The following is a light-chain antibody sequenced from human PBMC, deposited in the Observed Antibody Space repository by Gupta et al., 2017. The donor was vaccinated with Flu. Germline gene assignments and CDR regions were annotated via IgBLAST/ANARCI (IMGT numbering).Light chain of an antibody. CDR1: QSFADNY. V-gene: IGKV3-20*01. CDR2: RAA. CDR3: QQYGQHHVNSRGT. J-gene: IGKJ1*01. Sequence: LSWWAIQSFADNYIAWYQQRPGQAPGIVLYRAASRATRIPHRFSGSWSGTEFTLTISRPEPDHLAIYFGQQYGQHHVNSRGTFGQGTKVEIK.